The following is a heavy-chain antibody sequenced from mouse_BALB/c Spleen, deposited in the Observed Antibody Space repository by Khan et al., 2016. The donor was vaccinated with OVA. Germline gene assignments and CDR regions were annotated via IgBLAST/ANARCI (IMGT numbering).Heavy chain of an antibody. D-gene: IGHD2-4*01. J-gene: IGHJ3*01. CDR2: INYSGNT. Sequence: EVQLVESGPGLVKPSQSLSLTCTVTGYSITSEYAWNWIRQFPGNQLEWMAYINYSGNTRFNPSLRSRISITRDTSKNPFILQLNSVTTEDTATYYCARKDYYDYDPFAYWGQGTLVTVSA. V-gene: IGHV3-2*02. CDR1: GYSITSEYA. CDR3: ARKDYYDYDPFAY.